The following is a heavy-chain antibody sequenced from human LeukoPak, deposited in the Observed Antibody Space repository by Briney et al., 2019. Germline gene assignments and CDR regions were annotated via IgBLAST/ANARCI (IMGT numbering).Heavy chain of an antibody. CDR1: GYIFTTYS. D-gene: IGHD5-18*01. Sequence: ASVKVSCKASGYIFTTYSISWGRQAPGQGVEWMGWISGYNGNTNYAQKFQGRVTVTKDTSTSTVYMELRSLRSDDTAVYYCARDGGYNPGRDAFDIWGQGTMVTVSS. J-gene: IGHJ3*02. V-gene: IGHV1-18*01. CDR2: ISGYNGNT. CDR3: ARDGGYNPGRDAFDI.